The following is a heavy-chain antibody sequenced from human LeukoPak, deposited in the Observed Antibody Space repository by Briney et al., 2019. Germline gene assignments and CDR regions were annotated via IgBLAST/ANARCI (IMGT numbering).Heavy chain of an antibody. CDR3: ARLGVQSTTITPTFDY. V-gene: IGHV4-59*01. J-gene: IGHJ4*02. Sequence: SETLSLTCTVSGGSTSSYYWSWIRQPPGKGLEWIGYIYYSGSTNYNPSLKSRVTISVDTSKNQFSLKLSSVTAADTAVYYCARLGVQSTTITPTFDYWGQGTLVTVSS. CDR2: IYYSGST. D-gene: IGHD4-11*01. CDR1: GGSTSSYY.